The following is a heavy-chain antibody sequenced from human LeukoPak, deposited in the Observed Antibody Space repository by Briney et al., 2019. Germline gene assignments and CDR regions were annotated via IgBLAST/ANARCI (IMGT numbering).Heavy chain of an antibody. J-gene: IGHJ4*02. D-gene: IGHD3-10*01. CDR2: IRYDGINQ. V-gene: IGHV3-30*02. CDR3: AKDGYYFGSGTYAGY. CDR1: GFTFSDYG. Sequence: GGSLRLSCAASGFTFSDYGMHWARQAPGKGLEWVTFIRYDGINQYYADSVKGRFTISRDNSKNTLDLQMNSLRAEDTAVYYCAKDGYYFGSGTYAGYWGQGTLVTVSS.